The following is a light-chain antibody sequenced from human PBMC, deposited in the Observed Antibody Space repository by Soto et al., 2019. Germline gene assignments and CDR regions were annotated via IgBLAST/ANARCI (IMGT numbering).Light chain of an antibody. J-gene: IGKJ1*01. CDR1: QTGSNSY. CDR2: GVS. Sequence: IVLTQSPGTLSLSPGERATLSCRASQTGSNSYLAGYQQKSGQAPRLLIYGVSTRATGIPDRFSGSGSGTECALTISRLEPDDFAVYICQHYGYPQWTFGPGTKVELK. CDR3: QHYGYPQWT. V-gene: IGKV3-20*01.